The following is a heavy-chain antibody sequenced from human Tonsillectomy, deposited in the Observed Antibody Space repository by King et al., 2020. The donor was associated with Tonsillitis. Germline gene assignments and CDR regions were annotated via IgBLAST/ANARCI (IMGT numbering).Heavy chain of an antibody. CDR3: ARVIADAINAAFVM. J-gene: IGHJ3*02. V-gene: IGHV1-2*02. CDR1: GYSFTGYH. Sequence: VQLVESGAEVKKPGASVKASCKASGYSFTGYHMYWVRQAPGQGLEWMGWINPNSGGTNYAQMFQGRVTMTRETSISTAYMELSRLGYEDTAVYYCARVIADAINAAFVMWGQGTMVTVSS. CDR2: INPNSGGT. D-gene: IGHD6-13*01.